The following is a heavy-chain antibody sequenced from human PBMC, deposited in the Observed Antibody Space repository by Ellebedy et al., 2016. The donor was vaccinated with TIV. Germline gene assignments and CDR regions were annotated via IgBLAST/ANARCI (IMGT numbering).Heavy chain of an antibody. J-gene: IGHJ4*02. Sequence: GESLKISCAASGFIVSRNYMSWVRQAPGKGLEWVSIIYCGGDTYYADSVKGRFTISRDNSKNTLYLQMNSLRVEDTAVYYCASRPNGDYHFLDYWGQGTLVTVSS. CDR1: GFIVSRNY. CDR2: IYCGGDT. CDR3: ASRPNGDYHFLDY. V-gene: IGHV3-66*01. D-gene: IGHD4-17*01.